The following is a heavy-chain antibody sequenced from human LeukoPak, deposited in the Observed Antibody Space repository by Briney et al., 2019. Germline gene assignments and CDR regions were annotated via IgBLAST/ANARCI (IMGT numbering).Heavy chain of an antibody. Sequence: SETLSLTCAVYGGSFSGYYWSWIRQPPGKGLEWIGEMNHSGSTNYNPSLKSRVTISVDTSKNQFSLKLSSVTAADTAVYYCARRWNYGRNYYIDVWGKGATVSVSS. CDR3: ARRWNYGRNYYIDV. V-gene: IGHV4-34*01. J-gene: IGHJ6*03. D-gene: IGHD1-7*01. CDR2: MNHSGST. CDR1: GGSFSGYY.